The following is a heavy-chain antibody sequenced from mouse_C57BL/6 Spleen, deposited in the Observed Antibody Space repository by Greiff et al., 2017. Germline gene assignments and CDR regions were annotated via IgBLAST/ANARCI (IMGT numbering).Heavy chain of an antibody. J-gene: IGHJ2*01. CDR3: ARYGYGYEFDY. V-gene: IGHV7-3*01. D-gene: IGHD2-2*01. CDR2: IRNKANGYTT. CDR1: GFTFTDYY. Sequence: EVKLVESGGGLVQPGGSLSLSCAASGFTFTDYYMSWVRQPPGKALEWLGFIRNKANGYTTEYSASVKGRFTISRDNSQSILYLQMNALRAEDSATYYCARYGYGYEFDYWGQGTTLTVSS.